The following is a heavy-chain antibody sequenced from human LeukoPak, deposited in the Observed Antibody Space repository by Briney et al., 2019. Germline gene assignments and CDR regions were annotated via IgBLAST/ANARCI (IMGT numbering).Heavy chain of an antibody. CDR3: ARGVGVTKGAFDI. V-gene: IGHV4-59*01. D-gene: IGHD2-21*02. CDR2: IYYSGST. CDR1: GGSISSYY. J-gene: IGHJ3*02. Sequence: SETLSLTCTVSGGSISSYYWSWIRQPPGKGLEWIGYIYYSGSTNYDPSLKSRVTISVDTSKNQFSLKLSFVTAADTAVYYCARGVGVTKGAFDIWGQGTMVTVSS.